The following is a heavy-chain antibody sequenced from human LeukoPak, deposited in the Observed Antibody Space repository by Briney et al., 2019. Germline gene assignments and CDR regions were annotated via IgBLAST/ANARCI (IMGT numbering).Heavy chain of an antibody. CDR3: AKIRGGGFDDSSGYYEPADLYYFDY. D-gene: IGHD3-22*01. Sequence: GGSLRLSCAASGFTFSSYGMSWVRQAPGKGLEWVSAISGSGGSTYYADSVKGRFTISRDNSKNTLYLQMNSLRAEDTAVYYCAKIRGGGFDDSSGYYEPADLYYFDYWGQGTLVTVSS. V-gene: IGHV3-23*01. J-gene: IGHJ4*02. CDR2: ISGSGGST. CDR1: GFTFSSYG.